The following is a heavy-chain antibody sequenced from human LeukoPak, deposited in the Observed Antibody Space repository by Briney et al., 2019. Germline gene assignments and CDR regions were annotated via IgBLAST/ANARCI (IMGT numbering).Heavy chain of an antibody. D-gene: IGHD3-3*01. V-gene: IGHV3-7*03. CDR3: AKDPVYGSGQSHPSDY. CDR2: IRQDGSQK. CDR1: GFTFSSYW. Sequence: GGSLRLSCAASGFTFSSYWMSWVRQAPGKGLEWVATIRQDGSQKYYVDSVKGRFTISRDNSKNTLFLQMNSLRGEDTAVYYCAKDPVYGSGQSHPSDYWGQGTLVTVSS. J-gene: IGHJ4*02.